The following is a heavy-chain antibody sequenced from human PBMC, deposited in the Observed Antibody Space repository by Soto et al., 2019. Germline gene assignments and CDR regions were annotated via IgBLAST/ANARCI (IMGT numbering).Heavy chain of an antibody. V-gene: IGHV4-39*01. CDR3: ARLVVAGEFDS. D-gene: IGHD6-19*01. CDR1: GASISSSSYY. Sequence: QLQLQESGPGLVKPSETLSLTCTVSGASISSSSYYWGWIRQPPGKGLEWIGTIYYSGSPYYNPSLKSLCPISADTSKNQFSLKLCSVTAADTAVYYCARLVVAGEFDSWGQGILVIVSS. CDR2: IYYSGSP. J-gene: IGHJ4*02.